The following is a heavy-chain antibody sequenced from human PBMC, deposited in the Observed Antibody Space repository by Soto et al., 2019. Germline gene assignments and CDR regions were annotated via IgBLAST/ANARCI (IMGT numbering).Heavy chain of an antibody. D-gene: IGHD3-22*01. CDR3: ARDPEYYDISGYYPPYYYYGMDV. J-gene: IGHJ6*02. Sequence: QVQLVESGGGVVQPGRSLRLSCAASGFTFSSYGMHWVRQAPGKGLEWVAVIWYDGSNKYYADSVKGRFTISKDNSKNTVYLQRNSVRAADTAVYFCARDPEYYDISGYYPPYYYYGMDVWGRGTTVTVSS. V-gene: IGHV3-33*01. CDR1: GFTFSSYG. CDR2: IWYDGSNK.